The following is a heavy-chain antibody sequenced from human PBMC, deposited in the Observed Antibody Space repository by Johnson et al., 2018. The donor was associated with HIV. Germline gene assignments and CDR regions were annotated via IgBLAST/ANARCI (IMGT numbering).Heavy chain of an antibody. CDR3: ARAGGGIAAAGTRAFDI. Sequence: VQLVESGGGLVQPGGSLRLSCATTGFTFSTYWMTWVSGISWNSGSIGYADSVTGRFTISRDNAKNSLSLQMNSLRAEDTAVYYCARAGGGIAAAGTRAFDIWGQGTMVTVSS. D-gene: IGHD6-13*01. CDR2: ISWNSGSI. J-gene: IGHJ3*02. V-gene: IGHV3-9*01. CDR1: GFTFSTY.